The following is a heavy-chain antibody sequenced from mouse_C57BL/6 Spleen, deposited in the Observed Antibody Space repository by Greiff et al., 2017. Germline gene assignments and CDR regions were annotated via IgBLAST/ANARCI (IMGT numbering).Heavy chain of an antibody. CDR2: IRTKANNHAT. V-gene: IGHV6-6*01. CDR3: TRSYDYDGYVDY. D-gene: IGHD2-4*01. Sequence: EVKVEESGGGLVQPGGSMKLSCAASGFTFSDAWMDWVRQSPEQGLEWVAEIRTKANNHATYYAASVKGRFTISRDDSKSSVDRQVYILRAEDTGVYYCTRSYDYDGYVDYWGQGTTLTVSA. J-gene: IGHJ2*01. CDR1: GFTFSDAW.